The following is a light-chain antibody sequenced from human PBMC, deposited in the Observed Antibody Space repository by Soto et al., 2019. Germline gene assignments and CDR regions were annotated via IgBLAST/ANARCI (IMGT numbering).Light chain of an antibody. CDR1: SSNIGNNY. Sequence: QSALTQPPSVSAAPGQKVTISCSGSSSNIGNNYVSWYQQLPGTAPKLLIYDSNKRPSGIPDRFSGSKSGTSATLDITGLQTGDEADYYCSSYTSSSTPVVFGGGTKLTVL. CDR2: DSN. J-gene: IGLJ2*01. CDR3: SSYTSSSTPVV. V-gene: IGLV1-51*01.